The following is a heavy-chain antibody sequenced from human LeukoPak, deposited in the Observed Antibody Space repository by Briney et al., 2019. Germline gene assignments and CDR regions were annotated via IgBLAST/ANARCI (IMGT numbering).Heavy chain of an antibody. CDR3: ARGSGYSRFDY. CDR2: IDWGDDK. J-gene: IGHJ4*02. Sequence: SGPALVKPTQTLTLNCTFSGFSLTTTGMRVMWIRQPPGKALEWLARIDWGDDKFYSASLKTRLTISKDTYKNQVVLTMTNLDPVDTATYYCARGSGYSRFDYWGQGTLVTVSS. V-gene: IGHV2-70*04. D-gene: IGHD3-22*01. CDR1: GFSLTTTGMR.